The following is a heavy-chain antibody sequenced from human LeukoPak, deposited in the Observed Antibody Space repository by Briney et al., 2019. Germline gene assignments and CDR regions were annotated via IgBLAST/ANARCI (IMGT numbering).Heavy chain of an antibody. J-gene: IGHJ5*02. CDR2: FSAYNGNS. CDR3: ARGGASSSWYSEDNWFDP. CDR1: GYTFITYG. V-gene: IGHV1-18*01. Sequence: GASVKVSCKASGYTFITYGISWVRQAPGQGLEWMGWFSAYNGNSNYAQKLQGRVTMTTDTSTSTAYMELRSLRSDDTAVYYCARGGASSSWYSEDNWFDPWGQGTLVTVSS. D-gene: IGHD6-13*01.